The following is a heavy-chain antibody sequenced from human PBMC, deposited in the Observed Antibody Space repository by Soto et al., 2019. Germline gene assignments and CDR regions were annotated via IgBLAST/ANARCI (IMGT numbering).Heavy chain of an antibody. Sequence: GSLRLSCAASGFTFNDYGMAWVRQSPGKGLEWVSAISGSGGGTYYADSVKGRFTISRDNSQKTLYLLMNSLRVEETAVYYCARDLGYSSGWPVYYFDSWGMGTLVTVSS. J-gene: IGHJ4*02. CDR3: ARDLGYSSGWPVYYFDS. CDR2: ISGSGGGT. CDR1: GFTFNDYG. D-gene: IGHD6-19*01. V-gene: IGHV3-23*01.